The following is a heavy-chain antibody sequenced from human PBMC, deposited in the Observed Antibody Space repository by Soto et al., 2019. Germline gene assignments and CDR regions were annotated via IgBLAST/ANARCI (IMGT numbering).Heavy chain of an antibody. CDR1: GFTFSSYR. V-gene: IGHV3-48*02. J-gene: IGHJ6*02. Sequence: LRLSCAASGFTFSSYRVSWVRQAPGKGLEWVSYISSSSSAIYYADSVKGRFTISRDNAKNSLYLQMNSLRDEGTAVYYCARDPDYYYGMDVWGQGTTVTVSS. CDR3: ARDPDYYYGMDV. CDR2: ISSSSSAI.